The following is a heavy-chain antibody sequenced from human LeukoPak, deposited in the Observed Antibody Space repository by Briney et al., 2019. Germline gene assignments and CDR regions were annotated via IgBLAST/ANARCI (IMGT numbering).Heavy chain of an antibody. D-gene: IGHD3/OR15-3a*01. V-gene: IGHV1-8*01. CDR1: GYSFTSHY. CDR2: MNPNTGKT. CDR3: ARRGLVAGIYDLVYGFDI. J-gene: IGHJ3*02. Sequence: ASVKVSCKASGYSFTSHYMHWVRQAPGQGPEWMGWMNPNTGKTGFAQKFQGRVTISQNSSISTVYMELSSLTSEDTAVYYCARRGLVAGIYDLVYGFDIWGHGTMVTVSS.